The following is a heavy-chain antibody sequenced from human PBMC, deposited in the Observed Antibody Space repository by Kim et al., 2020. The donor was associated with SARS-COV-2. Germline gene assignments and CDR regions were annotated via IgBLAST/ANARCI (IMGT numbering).Heavy chain of an antibody. CDR1: GDSVSSKSFA. V-gene: IGHV6-1*01. CDR3: AGDVHAPRESGWGD. D-gene: IGHD1-26*01. CDR2: TYYRSKWYN. Sequence: SQTLSLTCAISGDSVSSKSFAWNWIRQSPSRGLEWLGRTYYRSKWYNDYAASVKSRITINPDTSKNQFSLQLSSVTLEDTATYYCAGDVHAPRESGWGDWGQGTLVTVSS. J-gene: IGHJ4*02.